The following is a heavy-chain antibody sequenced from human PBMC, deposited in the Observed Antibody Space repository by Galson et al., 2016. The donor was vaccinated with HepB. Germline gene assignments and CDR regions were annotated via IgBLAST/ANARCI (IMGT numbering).Heavy chain of an antibody. CDR2: INWSGSSP. CDR3: ARERYSRSSGSDY. Sequence: SLRLSCAASGFNFHDYGMIWVRQAPGKGLEWLSRINWSGSSPTYAESVKGRFTVFRDNAKNSLYLQMNSLRGEDTAFYHCARERYSRSSGSDYWGQGILVTVSS. J-gene: IGHJ4*02. D-gene: IGHD6-6*01. CDR1: GFNFHDYG. V-gene: IGHV3-20*01.